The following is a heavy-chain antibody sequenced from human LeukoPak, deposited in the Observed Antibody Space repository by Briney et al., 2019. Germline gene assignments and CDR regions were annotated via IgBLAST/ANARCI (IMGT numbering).Heavy chain of an antibody. CDR1: GGSISSSRYY. V-gene: IGHV4-39*01. Sequence: SETLSLTCTVSGGSISSSRYYWGWIRQPPGKGLEWIGSIYYSGSTYYNPSLKSRVTISVDTSKNQFSLKLSSVTAADTAVYYCATVSYSSSWYVHYYGMDVWGQGTTVTVFS. CDR2: IYYSGST. J-gene: IGHJ6*02. D-gene: IGHD6-13*01. CDR3: ATVSYSSSWYVHYYGMDV.